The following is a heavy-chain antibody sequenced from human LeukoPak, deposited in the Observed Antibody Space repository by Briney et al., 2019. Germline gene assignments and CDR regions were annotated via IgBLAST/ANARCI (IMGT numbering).Heavy chain of an antibody. CDR3: ERGMLSSAGYHWYYYMDV. Sequence: GGSLRLSCAASGFTSGSYWIHWVRQAAGKGPEWVSRIDDDVTDTHYAASLKGRFTISRDNAKQKLYLQMNSLRGEDTAVYYCERGMLSSAGYHWYYYMDVWGKGAMVTVSS. CDR2: IDDDVTDT. V-gene: IGHV3-74*01. CDR1: GFTSGSYW. J-gene: IGHJ6*03. D-gene: IGHD3-3*01.